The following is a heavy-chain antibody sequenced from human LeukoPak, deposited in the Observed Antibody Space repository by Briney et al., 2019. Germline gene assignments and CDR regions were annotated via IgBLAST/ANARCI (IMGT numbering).Heavy chain of an antibody. CDR1: GFTFSSSW. CDR2: INQDGSDK. J-gene: IGHJ4*02. CDR3: ARRLVGTPDYFDY. D-gene: IGHD4-23*01. V-gene: IGHV3-7*01. Sequence: GGSLRLSCVASGFTFSSSWMSWVRHTPGKGLDWVANINQDGSDKYYVDSVKGRFTISRDNAKNSLYLQMNTLRAEDTAVYYCARRLVGTPDYFDYWSQGTLVTVSS.